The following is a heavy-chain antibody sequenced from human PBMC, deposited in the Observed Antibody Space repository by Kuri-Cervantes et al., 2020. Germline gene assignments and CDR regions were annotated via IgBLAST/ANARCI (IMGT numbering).Heavy chain of an antibody. D-gene: IGHD4-17*01. V-gene: IGHV1-3*01. CDR1: GYTSTSYA. CDR2: INAGNGNT. Sequence: ASVQVSCKASGYTSTSYAMHWVRQAPGQRLEWMGWINAGNGNTKYSQKFQGRVTITRDTSASTAYMELRSLRSDDTAVYYCARALTTVKKLAFEYWGQGTLVTVSS. CDR3: ARALTTVKKLAFEY. J-gene: IGHJ4*02.